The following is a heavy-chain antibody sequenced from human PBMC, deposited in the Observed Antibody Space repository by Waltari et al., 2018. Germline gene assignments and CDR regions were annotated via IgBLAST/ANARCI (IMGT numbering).Heavy chain of an antibody. Sequence: EVQLLESGGGLVQPGGSLRLSCAASGFTFSRYALIWVRQAPGKGGEVGAAIGGTGGSAYSADSVKGRFTIARDNSENTRYLQMNSLRVEDTAMYYCAKERVPAAAIYYFDTWGQGTLVTVSS. CDR1: GFTFSRYA. J-gene: IGHJ4*02. CDR3: AKERVPAAAIYYFDT. D-gene: IGHD2-2*01. V-gene: IGHV3-23*01. CDR2: IGGTGGSA.